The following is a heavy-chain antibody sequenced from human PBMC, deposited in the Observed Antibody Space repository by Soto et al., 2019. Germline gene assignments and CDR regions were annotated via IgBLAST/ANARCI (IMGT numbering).Heavy chain of an antibody. V-gene: IGHV3-23*01. CDR2: ISGTGGST. CDR3: AKDRLGGNFDY. J-gene: IGHJ4*02. CDR1: GVTCINYA. Sequence: GGSLRLSCAASGVTCINYAMNWVRQAPGKGLEWVATISGTGGSTYYADSVKGRFTISRDNSKNTLYLQMNSLRVEDTAVYYCAKDRLGGNFDYWGQGTQVTVSS.